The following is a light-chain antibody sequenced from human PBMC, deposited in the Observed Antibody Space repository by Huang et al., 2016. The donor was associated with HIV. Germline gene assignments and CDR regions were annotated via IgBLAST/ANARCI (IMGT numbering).Light chain of an antibody. Sequence: DIVMTQTPLSLSVTPGQPASISCKSSQSLLHSDGKTYLYWYLQKSGQSPQLLIYEVSSRVSGVPDRFSGSGSGTDFTLKISRVEAEDVGVYYCMQGIHLVYTFGQGTKLEIK. CDR2: EVS. CDR1: QSLLHSDGKTY. CDR3: MQGIHLVYT. V-gene: IGKV2-29*02. J-gene: IGKJ2*01.